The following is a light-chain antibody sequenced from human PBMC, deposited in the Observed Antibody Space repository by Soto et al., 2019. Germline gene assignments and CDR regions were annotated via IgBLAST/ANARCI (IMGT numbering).Light chain of an antibody. CDR1: SSDVGGYNF. V-gene: IGLV2-14*03. Sequence: SALPQPASVSVSPGQSITISCTGTSSDVGGYNFVSWYQQHPGKAPKLLIYDVSDRPSGVSIRFSGSKSGNTASLTISGLQAEDEADYYCNSYTSTSTSYVFGSGTKVTVL. CDR2: DVS. J-gene: IGLJ1*01. CDR3: NSYTSTSTSYV.